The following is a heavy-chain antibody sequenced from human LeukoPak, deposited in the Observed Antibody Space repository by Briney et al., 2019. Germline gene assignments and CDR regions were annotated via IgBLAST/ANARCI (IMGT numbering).Heavy chain of an antibody. J-gene: IGHJ4*02. Sequence: ASVKVSCKASGYTFTSYDINWVRQATGQGLEWMGWMNPNSGNTGYAQKFQGRVTITRNTSISTAYMELSSLRSEDTAVYYCARGLNYYGSGIRPSMYYFDYWGQGTLVTVSS. CDR1: GYTFTSYD. V-gene: IGHV1-8*03. CDR2: MNPNSGNT. CDR3: ARGLNYYGSGIRPSMYYFDY. D-gene: IGHD3-10*01.